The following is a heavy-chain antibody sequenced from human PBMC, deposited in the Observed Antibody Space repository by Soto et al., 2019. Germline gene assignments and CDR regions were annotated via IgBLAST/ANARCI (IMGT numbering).Heavy chain of an antibody. CDR3: ARDCSSTSCSNYYYYYGMDV. CDR1: GYTFTSYG. Sequence: ASVKVSCKASGYTFTSYGISWVRQAPGQGLEWMGWISAYNGNTNYAQKLQGRVTMTTDTSTSTAYMELRSLRSDDTAVYYCARDCSSTSCSNYYYYYGMDVWGQGTTGTVS. D-gene: IGHD2-2*01. CDR2: ISAYNGNT. V-gene: IGHV1-18*04. J-gene: IGHJ6*02.